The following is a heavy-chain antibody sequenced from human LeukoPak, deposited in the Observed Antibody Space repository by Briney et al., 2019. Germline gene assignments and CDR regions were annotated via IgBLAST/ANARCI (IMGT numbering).Heavy chain of an antibody. J-gene: IGHJ6*02. V-gene: IGHV4-59*01. CDR3: ARAPLYSGGSGWSIYYFYAMDV. CDR2: IDNSGST. D-gene: IGHD6-19*01. CDR1: GGSISGYF. Sequence: SETLSLTCTVSGGSISGYFWSWIRQSPGKGLEWIGYIDNSGSTNYNPSLKSRVTISLDTPKSQFSLKLSSVTAADTAVYYCARAPLYSGGSGWSIYYFYAMDVWGQGTTVTVSS.